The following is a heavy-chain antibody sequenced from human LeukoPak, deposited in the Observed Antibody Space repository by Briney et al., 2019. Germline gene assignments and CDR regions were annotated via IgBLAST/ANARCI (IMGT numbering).Heavy chain of an antibody. Sequence: GASVKGSCKASGYTFTGYYMHWVRQAPGQGLEWMGWINPNSGGTNYAQKFQGRVTMTRDTSISTAYMELSRLRSADTAVYYCKYGDYEDVDYWGQGTLVTVSS. CDR3: KYGDYEDVDY. J-gene: IGHJ4*02. CDR2: INPNSGGT. D-gene: IGHD4-17*01. V-gene: IGHV1-2*02. CDR1: GYTFTGYY.